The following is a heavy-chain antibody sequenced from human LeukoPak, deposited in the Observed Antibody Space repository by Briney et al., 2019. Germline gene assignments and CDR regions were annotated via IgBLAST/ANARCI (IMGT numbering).Heavy chain of an antibody. CDR3: ARVQQLVFYDAFDI. V-gene: IGHV4-38-2*02. CDR2: IYHSGST. D-gene: IGHD6-13*01. J-gene: IGHJ3*02. Sequence: SETLSLTCTVSGYSISSGYYWGWIRQPPGKGLEWIGSIYHSGSTYHNPSLKSRVTISVDTSKNQFSLKLSSVTAADTAVYYCARVQQLVFYDAFDIWGQGTMVTVSS. CDR1: GYSISSGYY.